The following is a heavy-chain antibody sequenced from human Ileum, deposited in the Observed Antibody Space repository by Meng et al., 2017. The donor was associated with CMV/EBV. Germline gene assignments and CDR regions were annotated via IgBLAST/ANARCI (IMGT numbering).Heavy chain of an antibody. D-gene: IGHD5-18*01. CDR1: GGSVSGSTYY. CDR2: VYDTGDT. J-gene: IGHJ4*02. CDR3: VRGGLGGAIHY. V-gene: IGHV4-39*06. Sequence: SETLSLTCTFSGGSVSGSTYYWAWIRQTPGKGPEWIGSVYDTGDTHYNPSLKSRVTTSIVQSKKQFPLKLKSVTAADSAVYYCVRGGLGGAIHYWGQGTLVTVSS.